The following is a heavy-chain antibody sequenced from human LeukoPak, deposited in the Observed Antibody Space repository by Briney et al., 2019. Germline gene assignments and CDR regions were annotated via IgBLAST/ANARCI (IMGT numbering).Heavy chain of an antibody. V-gene: IGHV3-7*01. CDR3: ARGGSYGSLLDY. D-gene: IGHD1-26*01. J-gene: IGHJ4*02. CDR1: GFTFSGYR. Sequence: PGGSLRLSCAASGFTFSGYRMSWVRQAPGKGLQWVANIKQDGSEKYYVDSVKARFTISRDNTKNSLYLQMNSLRAEDTAVYYCARGGSYGSLLDYWGQGTLATVSS. CDR2: IKQDGSEK.